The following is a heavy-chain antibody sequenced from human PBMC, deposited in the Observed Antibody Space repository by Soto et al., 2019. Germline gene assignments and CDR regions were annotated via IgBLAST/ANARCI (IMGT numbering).Heavy chain of an antibody. CDR3: ARLSPY. CDR2: ISWNSGSI. Sequence: SLRLSCAASGFTFDDYAMHWVRQAPGKGLEWVSGISWNSGSIGYADSVKGRFTISRDNAKNSLYLQMNSLRAEDTALYYCARLSPYWGQGALVTVSS. J-gene: IGHJ4*02. CDR1: GFTFDDYA. D-gene: IGHD3-16*02. V-gene: IGHV3-9*01.